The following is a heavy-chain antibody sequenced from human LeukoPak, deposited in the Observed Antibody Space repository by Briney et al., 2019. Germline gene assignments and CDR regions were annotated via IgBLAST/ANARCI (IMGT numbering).Heavy chain of an antibody. CDR1: GASISSSS. CDR3: ARDTLESYGSGSYRWFDP. CDR2: IYYSVST. Sequence: SETLSLTSTLSGASISSSSWSWIRQPPGKGLEWIGYIYYSVSTNYNPSLRSRVTISVDTSKNQFSLKLSSVTAADTAVYYCARDTLESYGSGSYRWFDPWGQGTLVTVSS. V-gene: IGHV4-59*01. J-gene: IGHJ5*02. D-gene: IGHD3-10*01.